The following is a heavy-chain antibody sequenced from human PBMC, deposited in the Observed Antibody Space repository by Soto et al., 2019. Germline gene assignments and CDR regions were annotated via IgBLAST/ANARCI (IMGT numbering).Heavy chain of an antibody. J-gene: IGHJ4*02. CDR1: GVSFSTYS. V-gene: IGHV3-23*01. CDR3: ARWDGYGDV. Sequence: EVQLLESGGGLFQPGVSLRLSCAASGVSFSTYSMAWVRQTPLKGLAWGAGLSGGGSNTFYADSVQGRFTISVDNSKHTVYLQMNILRVEDTAVYYCARWDGYGDVWGPGTLVTVSS. D-gene: IGHD4-17*01. CDR2: LSGGGSNT.